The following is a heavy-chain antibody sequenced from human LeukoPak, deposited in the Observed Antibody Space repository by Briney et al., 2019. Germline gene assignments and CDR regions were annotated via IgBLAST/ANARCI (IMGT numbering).Heavy chain of an antibody. Sequence: GGSLRLSCAASGFIFSSYWMHWVRQAPGKGLIWVSRINIDGSNTGYADSVKGRFTISRDNAKNTVYLQMNSLRVEDTAVYYCARGVVPPGVDYWGQGTLVTVSS. CDR3: ARGVVPPGVDY. CDR2: INIDGSNT. J-gene: IGHJ4*02. V-gene: IGHV3-74*01. CDR1: GFIFSSYW. D-gene: IGHD2-2*01.